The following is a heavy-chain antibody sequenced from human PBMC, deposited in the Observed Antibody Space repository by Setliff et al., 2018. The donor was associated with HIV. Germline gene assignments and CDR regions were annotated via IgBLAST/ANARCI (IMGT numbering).Heavy chain of an antibody. J-gene: IGHJ5*02. CDR3: ALASIVSTARWNH. CDR2: INPNSGAT. Sequence: ASVKVSCKVSGYTFSAYYLHWVRRAPGQGLEWMGWINPNSGATKYAQNFQGRVTMTRDTSISTAYMDLSSLTSGDTAVYYCALASIVSTARWNHWGRGTLVTVSS. CDR1: GYTFSAYY. D-gene: IGHD1-26*01. V-gene: IGHV1-2*02.